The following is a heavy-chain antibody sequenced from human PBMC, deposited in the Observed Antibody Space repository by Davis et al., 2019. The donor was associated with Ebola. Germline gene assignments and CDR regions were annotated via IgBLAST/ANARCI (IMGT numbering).Heavy chain of an antibody. J-gene: IGHJ4*02. CDR1: GFTFSSYW. D-gene: IGHD6-13*01. Sequence: PGGSLRLSCPAPGFTFSSYWMSWVRQPPGKGLEWVANLKQDGSEKYYVDSVKGRFTISRDNARNSLYLQMNSTRAEDTAVYYCARARHSSTWFLGDFDYWGQGTLVTVSS. CDR3: ARARHSSTWFLGDFDY. CDR2: LKQDGSEK. V-gene: IGHV3-7*03.